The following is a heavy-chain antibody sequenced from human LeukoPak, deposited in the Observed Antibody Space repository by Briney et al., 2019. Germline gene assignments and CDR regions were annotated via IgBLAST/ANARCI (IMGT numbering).Heavy chain of an antibody. Sequence: SGTLSLTCAVSSGSISSSNYWSWVRQPPGKGLEWIGEIYHSGSTNYNPSLKSRVTISVDKSKNQFSLKLSSVTAADTAVYYCARYKLWTAPDDYYYGMDVWGQGTTVTVSS. CDR3: ARYKLWTAPDDYYYGMDV. D-gene: IGHD2-21*02. V-gene: IGHV4-4*02. J-gene: IGHJ6*02. CDR1: SGSISSSNY. CDR2: IYHSGST.